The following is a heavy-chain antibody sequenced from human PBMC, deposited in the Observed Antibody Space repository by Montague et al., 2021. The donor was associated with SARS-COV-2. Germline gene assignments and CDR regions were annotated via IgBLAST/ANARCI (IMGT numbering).Heavy chain of an antibody. CDR2: MYHTGTT. Sequence: SETLSLTCAVSGASISSTNWWTWVRQPPGKGLEWIGEMYHTGTTNYNPYLMSRVTISLDESKNRFSLKMTSVTAADTAVYYCASRSIAVAYYFDNWGQGTLVPVSS. V-gene: IGHV4-4*02. CDR1: GASISSTNW. J-gene: IGHJ4*02. D-gene: IGHD6-19*01. CDR3: ASRSIAVAYYFDN.